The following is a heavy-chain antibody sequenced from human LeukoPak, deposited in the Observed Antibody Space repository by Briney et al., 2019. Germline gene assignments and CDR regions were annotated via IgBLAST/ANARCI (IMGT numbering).Heavy chain of an antibody. CDR2: INHSGST. V-gene: IGHV4-34*01. CDR1: GGSFSGYY. Sequence: SETLSLTCAVYGGSFSGYYWSWIRQPPGKGLEWIGEINHSGSTNYNPSLKSRVTISVDTSKNQFSLKLSSVTAADTAVYYCARGGGYYDGSGYADWGQGTLVTVSS. D-gene: IGHD3-22*01. CDR3: ARGGGYYDGSGYAD. J-gene: IGHJ4*02.